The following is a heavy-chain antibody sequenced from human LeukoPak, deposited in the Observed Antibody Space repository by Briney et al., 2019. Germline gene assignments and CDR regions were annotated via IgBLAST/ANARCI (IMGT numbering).Heavy chain of an antibody. V-gene: IGHV3-30*04. CDR2: IPYDGSNK. D-gene: IGHD6-19*01. CDR3: ARDRLAVAGQGDYFDY. J-gene: IGHJ4*02. Sequence: GSLRLSCAASGFTFSSYAMHWVRQAPGKGLEWVAVIPYDGSNKYYADSVKGRFTISRDNSKNTLYLQMNSLRAEDTAVYYCARDRLAVAGQGDYFDYWGQGTLVTVSS. CDR1: GFTFSSYA.